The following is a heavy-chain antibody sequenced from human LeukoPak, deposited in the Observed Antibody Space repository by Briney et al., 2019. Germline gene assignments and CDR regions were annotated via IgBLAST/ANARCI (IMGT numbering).Heavy chain of an antibody. CDR1: GFTFSIYA. CDR3: AKFMRSSSWYEFDY. CDR2: ISGGGGVT. Sequence: GRTLRLSCAASGFTFSIYAMSWVRDAPGKGLEWVSFISGGGGVTNYADSVKCRFTISRDNSKNTLYLQMNSLRAEDTAIYYCAKFMRSSSWYEFDYWGQGTLVTVSS. J-gene: IGHJ4*02. V-gene: IGHV3-23*01. D-gene: IGHD6-13*01.